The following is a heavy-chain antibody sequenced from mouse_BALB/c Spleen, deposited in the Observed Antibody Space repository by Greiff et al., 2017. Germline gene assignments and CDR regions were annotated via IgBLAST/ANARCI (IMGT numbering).Heavy chain of an antibody. CDR3: AREDYYYGSRDWYFDV. J-gene: IGHJ1*01. D-gene: IGHD1-1*01. Sequence: EVKVVESGGDLVKPGGSLKLSCAASGFTFSSYGMSWVRQTPDKRLEWVATISSGGSYTYYPDSVKGRFTISRDNAKNTLYLQMSSLKSEDTAMYYCAREDYYYGSRDWYFDVWGAGTTVTVSS. CDR1: GFTFSSYG. V-gene: IGHV5-6*01. CDR2: ISSGGSYT.